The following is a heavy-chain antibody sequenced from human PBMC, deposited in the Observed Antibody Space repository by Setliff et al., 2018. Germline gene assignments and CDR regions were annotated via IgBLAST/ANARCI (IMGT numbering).Heavy chain of an antibody. D-gene: IGHD3-22*01. CDR3: ARQLCSSGYCYATTFDY. Sequence: SETLSLTCAVSGYSISSGYYWGWIRRAPGKGLEWIASIYRSGSTYYNPSLKSRVTISVDTSKNQFPLKLSSVTASDTAVYYCARQLCSSGYCYATTFDYWGQGTLVTSPQ. V-gene: IGHV4-38-2*01. J-gene: IGHJ4*02. CDR1: GYSISSGYY. CDR2: IYRSGST.